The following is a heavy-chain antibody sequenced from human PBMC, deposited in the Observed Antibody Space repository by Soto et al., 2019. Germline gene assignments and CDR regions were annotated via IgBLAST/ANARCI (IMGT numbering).Heavy chain of an antibody. D-gene: IGHD5-12*01. V-gene: IGHV4-34*01. CDR2: INHSGST. J-gene: IGHJ4*02. CDR1: GGSFSGYY. CDR3: AGPRRLRRFIDY. Sequence: PSETLSLTCAVYGGSFSGYYWSWIRQPPGKGREWIGEINHSGSTNYNPSLKSRVTISVDTSKNQFSLKLSSVTAADTAVYYCAGPRRLRRFIDYWGQGTLVTVSS.